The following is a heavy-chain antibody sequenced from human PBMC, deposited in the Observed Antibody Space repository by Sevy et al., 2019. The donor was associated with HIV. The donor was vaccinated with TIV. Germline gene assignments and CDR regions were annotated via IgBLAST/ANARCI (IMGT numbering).Heavy chain of an antibody. CDR1: GFTVSSNY. Sequence: GGSLRLSCAASGFTVSSNYMTWVRQAPGKGLEWVSVIYSGGSTYYADSVKGRFTISRDNSKNTLYLQMSSLRAEDTAVFYCARALNYYGSASHRRGDAFDIWGQGTMVTVSS. V-gene: IGHV3-53*01. J-gene: IGHJ3*02. CDR3: ARALNYYGSASHRRGDAFDI. D-gene: IGHD3-10*01. CDR2: IYSGGST.